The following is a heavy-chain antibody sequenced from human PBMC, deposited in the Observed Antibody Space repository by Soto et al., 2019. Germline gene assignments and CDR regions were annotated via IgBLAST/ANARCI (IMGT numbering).Heavy chain of an antibody. Sequence: PLETMSLTCTFSGFTLRSCYLILLRTPPGKGLEWIGYIYYSGSTNYNPSLKSRVTISVDTSKKQFSLKLSSVTAADTAVYYCARLEYSSGGSCYGRYYFDYWGQGTLVTVSS. J-gene: IGHJ4*02. CDR2: IYYSGST. D-gene: IGHD2-15*01. CDR3: ARLEYSSGGSCYGRYYFDY. V-gene: IGHV4-59*08. CDR1: GFTLRSCY.